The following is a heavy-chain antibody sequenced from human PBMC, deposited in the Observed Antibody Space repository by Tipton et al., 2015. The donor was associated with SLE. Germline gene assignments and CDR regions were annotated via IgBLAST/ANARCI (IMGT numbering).Heavy chain of an antibody. CDR2: IHTSGRT. CDR3: ARGSRWFDP. J-gene: IGHJ5*02. CDR1: GDSLTSDY. V-gene: IGHV4-4*08. Sequence: TLSLTCSVSGDSLTSDYWSWIRQAPGKGLEWIACIHTSGRTNYNPTLKSRGTISVDTSKNQFFLRLRSVTAADTAVYYCARGSRWFDPWGLGTLVTVSS.